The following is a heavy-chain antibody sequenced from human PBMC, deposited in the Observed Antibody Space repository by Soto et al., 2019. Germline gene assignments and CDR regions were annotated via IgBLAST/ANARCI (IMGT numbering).Heavy chain of an antibody. CDR3: ARVGPAHYYDSSGYYSPLDY. V-gene: IGHV1-69*01. Sequence: QVQLVQSGAEVKKPGSSVKVSCKASGDTFSSYAINWVRQAPGQGLEWMGGIIPMFGTANYAQKFKGRVTITAGESTSTVYMELSSLRPEDTAVYYCARVGPAHYYDSSGYYSPLDYWGQGTLVTVSS. CDR2: IIPMFGTA. J-gene: IGHJ4*02. CDR1: GDTFSSYA. D-gene: IGHD3-22*01.